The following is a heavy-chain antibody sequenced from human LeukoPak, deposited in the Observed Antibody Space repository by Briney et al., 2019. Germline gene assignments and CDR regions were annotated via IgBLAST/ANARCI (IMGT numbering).Heavy chain of an antibody. D-gene: IGHD1-26*01. CDR3: VRDLGGRSGH. V-gene: IGHV3-33*01. CDR2: IWSVGGAE. Sequence: GGSLRLSCVASGFPFSSYGMHWVRQAPGKGLEWVAVIWSVGGAEYYADSVKGRFTISRDNSKNMLFLQMNSLRAEDTAVYYCVRDLGGRSGHWGQGTLVTVSS. CDR1: GFPFSSYG. J-gene: IGHJ4*02.